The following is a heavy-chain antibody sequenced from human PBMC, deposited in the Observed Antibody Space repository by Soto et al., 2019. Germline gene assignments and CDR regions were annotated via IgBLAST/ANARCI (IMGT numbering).Heavy chain of an antibody. CDR1: GFTFSSYG. V-gene: IGHV3-30*03. D-gene: IGHD2-2*01. J-gene: IGHJ6*02. CDR3: AASRGPYYGMDV. CDR2: ISYDGSNK. Sequence: PGGSLRLSCAASGFTFSSYGMHWVRQAPGKGLEWVAVISYDGSNKYYADSVKGRFTISRDNSKNTLYLQMNSLRAEDTAVYYCAASRGPYYGMDVWGQGTTVTVSS.